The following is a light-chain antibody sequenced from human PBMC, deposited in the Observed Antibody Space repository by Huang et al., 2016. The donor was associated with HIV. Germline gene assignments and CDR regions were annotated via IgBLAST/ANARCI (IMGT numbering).Light chain of an antibody. CDR1: QSVRSN. CDR2: DAS. V-gene: IGKV3-15*01. CDR3: QQYDNWPPFT. J-gene: IGKJ3*01. Sequence: EIVMTQSPGTLSVSPGERATLSCRASQSVRSNLAWYQQKPGQAPRLLIYDASTRATGVPARFSGGGSGTQFTLSISSLQSEDFAVYYCQQYDNWPPFTFGPGTKVDI.